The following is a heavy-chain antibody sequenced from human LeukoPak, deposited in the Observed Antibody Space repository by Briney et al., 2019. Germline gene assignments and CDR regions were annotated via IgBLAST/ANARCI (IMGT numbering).Heavy chain of an antibody. CDR3: ARERTMIVVVTPDAFDI. CDR2: IYYSGST. V-gene: IGHV4-59*12. J-gene: IGHJ3*02. CDR1: GGSISSYY. Sequence: SSETLSLTCTVSGGSISSYYWSWIRQPPGKGLEWIGYIYYSGSTNYNPSLKSRVTISVDTSKNQFSLKLSSVTAADTAVYYCARERTMIVVVTPDAFDIWGQGAMVTVSS. D-gene: IGHD3-22*01.